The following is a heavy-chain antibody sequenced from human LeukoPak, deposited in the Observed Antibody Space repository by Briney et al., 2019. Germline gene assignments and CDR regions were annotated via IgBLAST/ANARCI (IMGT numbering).Heavy chain of an antibody. CDR3: ARGHDSSGYYYPYFDY. V-gene: IGHV1-69*05. D-gene: IGHD3-22*01. J-gene: IGHJ4*02. Sequence: SVKVSCKASGGTFSSYAISWVRQATGQGLEWMGRIIPIFGTANYAQKFQGRVTITTDESTSTAYMELSSLRSEDTAVYYCARGHDSSGYYYPYFDYWGQGTLVTVSS. CDR1: GGTFSSYA. CDR2: IIPIFGTA.